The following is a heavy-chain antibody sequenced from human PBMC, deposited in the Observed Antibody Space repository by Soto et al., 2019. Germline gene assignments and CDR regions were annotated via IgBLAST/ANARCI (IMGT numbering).Heavy chain of an antibody. J-gene: IGHJ5*02. V-gene: IGHV3-15*01. D-gene: IGHD6-6*01. CDR1: GFSFSNAW. CDR2: IRANTDGGTT. CDR3: TTRSGSSP. Sequence: EVQLVESGGGLVKPGGSLRLSCAASGFSFSNAWMSWVRQAPGKGLEWIGRIRANTDGGTTDYAAPVKARFTISRDDSKSTLYLQMNSLKSEDTAVYYCTTRSGSSPWGQGTLVTVSS.